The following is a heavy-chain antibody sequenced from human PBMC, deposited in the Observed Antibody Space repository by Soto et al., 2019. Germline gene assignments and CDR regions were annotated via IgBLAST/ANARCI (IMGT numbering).Heavy chain of an antibody. D-gene: IGHD4-17*01. CDR1: GYTLTIYW. Sequence: TGESLKISCQVSGYTLTIYWIGWVRQMPGKGLEWMGIIYPSDSDTRYSPSFQGQVTISADQSINTAYLQWDSLKASDTAIYYCARPANTVADHFDLWGQGTPVTVSS. V-gene: IGHV5-51*01. J-gene: IGHJ4*02. CDR3: ARPANTVADHFDL. CDR2: IYPSDSDT.